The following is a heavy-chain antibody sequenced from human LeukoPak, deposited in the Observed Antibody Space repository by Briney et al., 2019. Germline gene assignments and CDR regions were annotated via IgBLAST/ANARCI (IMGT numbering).Heavy chain of an antibody. J-gene: IGHJ5*02. CDR1: GYTFSSYC. D-gene: IGHD1-7*01. V-gene: IGHV5-51*01. CDR2: IFPDDSDT. CDR3: TRRSRTITGITDWFDP. Sequence: GESLKISCKGSGYTFSSYCIVWVRQMPGKGLEWMGIIFPDDSDTRYSPSFQGQVTMSADKSINTAYVQWSSLKASDSAMYYRTRRSRTITGITDWFDPWGQGTLVTVSS.